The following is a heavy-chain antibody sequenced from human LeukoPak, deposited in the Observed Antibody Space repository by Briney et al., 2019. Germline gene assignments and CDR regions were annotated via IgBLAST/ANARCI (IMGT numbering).Heavy chain of an antibody. D-gene: IGHD3-10*01. CDR3: ARDRLLWFGTGLNPFDY. Sequence: ASVKVSCKASGYTFTSYGISWVRQAPGQGLEWMGWISAYNGNTNYAQKLQGRVTMTTDTSTSTAYMELRSLRSDDTAVYYCARDRLLWFGTGLNPFDYWGQGTLVTVSS. V-gene: IGHV1-18*01. CDR2: ISAYNGNT. J-gene: IGHJ4*02. CDR1: GYTFTSYG.